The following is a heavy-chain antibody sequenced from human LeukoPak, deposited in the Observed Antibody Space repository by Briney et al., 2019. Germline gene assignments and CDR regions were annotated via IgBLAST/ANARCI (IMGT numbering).Heavy chain of an antibody. J-gene: IGHJ5*02. Sequence: GGSLRLSCAASGFTFDDYAMHWVRQAPGKGLEWVSGISGSGGSTYYADSVKGRFTISRDNSKNTLYLQMNSLRAEDTAVYYCAKVSAIVVVPAAIWFDPWGQGTLVTVSS. CDR2: ISGSGGST. CDR1: GFTFDDYA. D-gene: IGHD2-2*01. V-gene: IGHV3-23*01. CDR3: AKVSAIVVVPAAIWFDP.